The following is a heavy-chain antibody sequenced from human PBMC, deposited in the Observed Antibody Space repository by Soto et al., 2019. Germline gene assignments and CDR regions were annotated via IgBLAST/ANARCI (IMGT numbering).Heavy chain of an antibody. V-gene: IGHV1-3*01. CDR2: INAGNGNT. CDR3: ARRARDTAMVIDY. J-gene: IGHJ4*02. D-gene: IGHD5-18*01. Sequence: GASVKVSCKASGYTFTYRYLHWVRQAPGQRLEWMGWINAGNGNTKYSQKFQGRVTTTRDTSASTAYMELSSLRSEDTAVYYCARRARDTAMVIDYWGQGTLVTVSS. CDR1: GYTFTYRY.